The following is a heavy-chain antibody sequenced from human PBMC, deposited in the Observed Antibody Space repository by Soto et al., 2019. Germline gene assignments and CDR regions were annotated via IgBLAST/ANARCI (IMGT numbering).Heavy chain of an antibody. Sequence: EVELLESGGGLVQPGGSLRLSCAASGLPFNSYSMSWVRQAPGKGLEWVSGIIGSGDSTYYVDSVKGRFIISRDNSKNMLYLQMNSLRAGDTAIYYCAKDRGMTTVTFDAFQSWGQGTLVTVSS. D-gene: IGHD4-17*01. CDR3: AKDRGMTTVTFDAFQS. CDR2: IIGSGDST. J-gene: IGHJ1*01. V-gene: IGHV3-23*01. CDR1: GLPFNSYS.